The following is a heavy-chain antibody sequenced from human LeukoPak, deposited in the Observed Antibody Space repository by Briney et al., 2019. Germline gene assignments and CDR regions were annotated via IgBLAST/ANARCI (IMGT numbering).Heavy chain of an antibody. J-gene: IGHJ4*02. D-gene: IGHD3-9*01. CDR1: GGSFSGYY. CDR2: INHSGST. CDR3: ARGKLRYFDWSPFDY. Sequence: SETLSLTCAVYGGSFSGYYWSWIRQPPGKGLEWIGEINHSGSTNYNPSLKSLVTISVDTSKNQFSLKLSSVTAADTAVYYCARGKLRYFDWSPFDYWGQGTLVTVSS. V-gene: IGHV4-34*01.